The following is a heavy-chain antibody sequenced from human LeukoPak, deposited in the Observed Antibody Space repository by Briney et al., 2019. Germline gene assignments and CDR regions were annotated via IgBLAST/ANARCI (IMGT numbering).Heavy chain of an antibody. J-gene: IGHJ5*02. D-gene: IGHD3-22*01. V-gene: IGHV3-23*01. CDR3: AKLTNYDSSGFDP. Sequence: GGSLRLSCAASGFTFSSYAMSWVRQAPGKGLEWVSAISGSGDGTYYADSVKGWFTISRDNSKNTLYLQMDSLRAEDTAVYYCAKLTNYDSSGFDPWGQGILVTVSS. CDR1: GFTFSSYA. CDR2: ISGSGDGT.